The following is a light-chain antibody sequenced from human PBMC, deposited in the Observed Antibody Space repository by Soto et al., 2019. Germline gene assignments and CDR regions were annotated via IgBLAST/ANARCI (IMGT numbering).Light chain of an antibody. CDR3: QQYKSWPIT. CDR2: GAS. J-gene: IGKJ5*01. CDR1: QSINSN. V-gene: IGKV3D-15*01. Sequence: DIVMTQSPVTLFVSPGERATLSCRASQSINSNLAWYQQKPGQAPRLLIYGASNRATGIPARFSGSGSGTEFTLTINGLQSDDFAVYFCQQYKSWPITFGQGTRLEI.